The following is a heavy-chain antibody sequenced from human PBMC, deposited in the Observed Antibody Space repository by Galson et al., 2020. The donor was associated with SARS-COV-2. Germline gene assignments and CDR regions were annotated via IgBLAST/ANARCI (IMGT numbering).Heavy chain of an antibody. D-gene: IGHD1-7*01. J-gene: IGHJ4*02. Sequence: SETLSLTCAVYGGSFSGYYWSWLRQPPGKGLEWIGEINHSGSTSYNPSLKSRVTISVDTSKNQFSLKLSSVTAADTAVYYCARVGLGRFLAPGTTLPDYWGQGTLVTVSS. V-gene: IGHV4-34*01. CDR3: ARVGLGRFLAPGTTLPDY. CDR1: GGSFSGYY. CDR2: INHSGST.